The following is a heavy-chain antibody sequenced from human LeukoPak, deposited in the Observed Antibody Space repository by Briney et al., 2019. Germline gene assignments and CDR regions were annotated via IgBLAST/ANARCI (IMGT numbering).Heavy chain of an antibody. Sequence: GGSLRLSCAASGFTFSYYGMHWVRQAPDKGLEWVAFIRYDGNDKFYAQSVKGRFTISRDTSRSTLYLQMNSLRPEDTAVYYCAKDLMRDRWFGESWGQGTLVIVSS. V-gene: IGHV3-30*02. CDR2: IRYDGNDK. CDR1: GFTFSYYG. D-gene: IGHD3-10*01. CDR3: AKDLMRDRWFGES. J-gene: IGHJ5*02.